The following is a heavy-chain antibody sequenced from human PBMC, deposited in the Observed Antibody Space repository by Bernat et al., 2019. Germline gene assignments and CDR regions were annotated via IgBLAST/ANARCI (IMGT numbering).Heavy chain of an antibody. V-gene: IGHV1-18*01. CDR2: ISAYNGNT. CDR3: ARLRHDYGDYDQTYYFDY. J-gene: IGHJ4*02. Sequence: QVQLVQSGAEVKKPGASVKVSCKASGYTFTSYGISWVRQAPGQGLEWTGWISAYNGNTNYAQKLQGRVTMTTDTSTSTAYMELRSLRSDDTVVYYCARLRHDYGDYDQTYYFDYWGQGTLVTVSS. D-gene: IGHD4-17*01. CDR1: GYTFTSYG.